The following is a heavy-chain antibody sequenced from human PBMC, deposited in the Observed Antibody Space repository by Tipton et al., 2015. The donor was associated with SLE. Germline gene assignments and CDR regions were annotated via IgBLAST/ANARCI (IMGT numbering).Heavy chain of an antibody. CDR1: GGSISSGSYY. CDR2: IYYSGST. CDR3: ARGGFGELLFDY. Sequence: LRLSCTVSGGSISSGSYYWSWIRQPAGKGLEWIGYIYYSGSTYYNPSLKSRVTISVDTSKNQFSLKLSSVTAADTAVYYCARGGFGELLFDYWGQGTLVTVSS. V-gene: IGHV4-61*10. J-gene: IGHJ4*02. D-gene: IGHD3-10*01.